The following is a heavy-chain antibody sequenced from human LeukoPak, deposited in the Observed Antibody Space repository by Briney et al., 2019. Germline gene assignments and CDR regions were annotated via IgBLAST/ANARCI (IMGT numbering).Heavy chain of an antibody. CDR2: IRYDESNK. J-gene: IGHJ2*01. Sequence: GGSLRLSCAASGFIFDRYGMHWVRQAPGKGLEWVTFIRYDESNKYYADSVKGRFTISRDNSKNTLYLQMDSLRVEDTAVYYCASRWYFDLWGRGTLVTVSS. CDR1: GFIFDRYG. CDR3: ASRWYFDL. V-gene: IGHV3-30*02.